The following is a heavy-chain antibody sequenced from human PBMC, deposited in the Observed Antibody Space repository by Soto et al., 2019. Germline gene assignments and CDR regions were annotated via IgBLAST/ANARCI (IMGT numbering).Heavy chain of an antibody. CDR2: IIPIFGTA. J-gene: IGHJ4*02. CDR1: GGTFSSYA. CDR3: ARLRMATALIFDH. V-gene: IGHV1-69*13. Sequence: GASVKVSCKASGGTFSSYAISWVRQAPGQGLEWMGGIIPIFGTANYAQKFQGRVTITADESTSTAYMELSSLRSEDTAVYYCARLRMATALIFDHWGQGTLVTVSS. D-gene: IGHD5-18*01.